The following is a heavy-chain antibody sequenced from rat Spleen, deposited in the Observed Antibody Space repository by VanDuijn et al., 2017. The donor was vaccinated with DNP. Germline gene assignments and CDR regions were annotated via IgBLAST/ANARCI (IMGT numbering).Heavy chain of an antibody. CDR3: ARLGGYSDLYYFDY. V-gene: IGHV5S23*01. J-gene: IGHJ2*01. CDR1: GFTFSDYN. CDR2: ISTSGSRT. D-gene: IGHD1-11*01. Sequence: EVQLVESDGGLVQPGRSLKVSCAASGFTFSDYNMAWVRQAPKKGLEWVASISTSGSRTYYPDSVKGRFTISRDNAKSSLYLQMNSLKSEDTATYYCARLGGYSDLYYFDYWGQGVMVTVSS.